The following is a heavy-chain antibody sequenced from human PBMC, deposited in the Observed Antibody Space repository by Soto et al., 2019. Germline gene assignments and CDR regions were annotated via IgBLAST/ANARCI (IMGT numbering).Heavy chain of an antibody. CDR3: ARDPGGATHFDY. J-gene: IGHJ4*02. D-gene: IGHD1-26*01. CDR1: SISTYY. CDR2: IYYMGRT. Sequence: QVQLQESGPGLVKPSETLSLTCTVGSISTYYWNWIRQPPGKGLEWIGYIYYMGRTNYNSSLKSRVTMSIDTSNNQCSLKLSAVTAADTAIYYCARDPGGATHFDYWGQGAPVTVSS. V-gene: IGHV4-59*01.